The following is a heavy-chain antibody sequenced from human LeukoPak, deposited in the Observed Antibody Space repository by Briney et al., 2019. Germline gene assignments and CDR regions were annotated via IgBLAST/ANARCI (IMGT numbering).Heavy chain of an antibody. CDR2: ISHDGSNK. J-gene: IGHJ4*02. CDR3: AREGAAWNYFFGY. Sequence: GGSLRLSCAASGFTFSSYAMHWVRQAPGKGLEWVAVISHDGSNKYYADSVKGRFTISRDNSKNTLYLQMNSLRAEDTAVYYCAREGAAWNYFFGYWGQGTLVTVSS. D-gene: IGHD1-7*01. V-gene: IGHV3-30-3*01. CDR1: GFTFSSYA.